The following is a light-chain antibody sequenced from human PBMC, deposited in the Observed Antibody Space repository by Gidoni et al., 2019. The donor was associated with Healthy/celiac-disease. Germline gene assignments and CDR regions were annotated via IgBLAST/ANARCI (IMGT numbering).Light chain of an antibody. CDR3: QQYYSTPFT. CDR1: QSVLYSSNNKNY. Sequence: ISMTQSPASLAVSLGERATINCKPSQSVLYSSNNKNYLAWYQQKPGQPPKLLIYWASTRETGVPDRFSGSGSGTDFTLTISSLQAEDVAVYYCQQYYSTPFTFGPXTKVDIK. V-gene: IGKV4-1*01. J-gene: IGKJ3*01. CDR2: WAS.